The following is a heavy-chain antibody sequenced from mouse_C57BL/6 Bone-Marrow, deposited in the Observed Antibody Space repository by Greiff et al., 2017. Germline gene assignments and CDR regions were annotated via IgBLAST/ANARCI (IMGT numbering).Heavy chain of an antibody. Sequence: VKVVESGAELARPGASVKMSCKASGYTFTSYTMHWVKQRPGQGLEWIGYINPSSGYTKYNQKFKDKATLTADKSSSTAYMQLSSLTSEDSAVYYCARFSDAYWGQGTLVTVSA. V-gene: IGHV1-4*01. CDR3: ARFSDAY. J-gene: IGHJ3*01. CDR1: GYTFTSYT. CDR2: INPSSGYT.